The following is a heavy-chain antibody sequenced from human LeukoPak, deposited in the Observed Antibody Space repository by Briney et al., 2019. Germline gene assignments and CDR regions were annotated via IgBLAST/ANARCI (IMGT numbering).Heavy chain of an antibody. CDR2: IYTSGST. D-gene: IGHD2-21*01. CDR1: GGSISSYY. J-gene: IGHJ5*02. V-gene: IGHV4-4*07. CDR3: ARDVIAWANWFDP. Sequence: SETLSLTCTVSGGSISSYYWSWIRQPAGKGLEWVGRIYTSGSTDYNPSLKSRVSMSIDTSKNQFSLKLSSVTAADTAVYYCARDVIAWANWFDPWGQGTLVTVSS.